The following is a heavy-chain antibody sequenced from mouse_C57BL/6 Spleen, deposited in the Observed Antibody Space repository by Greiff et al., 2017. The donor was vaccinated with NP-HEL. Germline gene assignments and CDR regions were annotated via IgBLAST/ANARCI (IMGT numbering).Heavy chain of an antibody. D-gene: IGHD1-1*01. V-gene: IGHV1-64*01. CDR2: IHPNSGST. J-gene: IGHJ2*01. Sequence: QVQLQQPGAELVKPGASVKLSCKASGYTFTSYWMHWVKQRPGQGLEWIGMIHPNSGSTNYNEKFKSKATLTVDKSSSTAYMQLSSLTSEDSSVDYCARGITTVVADFDYWGQGTTLTVSS. CDR1: GYTFTSYW. CDR3: ARGITTVVADFDY.